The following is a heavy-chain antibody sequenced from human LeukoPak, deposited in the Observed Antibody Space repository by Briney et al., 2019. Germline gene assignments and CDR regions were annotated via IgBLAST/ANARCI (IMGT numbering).Heavy chain of an antibody. Sequence: SETLSLTCAVYGGSFICYYWSWIRQPPGKGLEWIGEINHSGSTNYNPSLKSRVTISVDTSKDQFSLKLSSVTAADTAVYYCARVGGYSYGYPWGYYYYYMDVWGKGTTVTVSS. V-gene: IGHV4-34*01. CDR3: ARVGGYSYGYPWGYYYYYMDV. J-gene: IGHJ6*03. D-gene: IGHD5-18*01. CDR2: INHSGST. CDR1: GGSFICYY.